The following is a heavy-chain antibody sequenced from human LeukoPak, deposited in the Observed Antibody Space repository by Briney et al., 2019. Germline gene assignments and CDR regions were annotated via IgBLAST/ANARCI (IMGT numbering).Heavy chain of an antibody. CDR2: INTDNGNT. J-gene: IGHJ5*02. CDR3: ARKGCTGDCYRFDP. CDR1: GYTFSDYY. Sequence: ASVKVSCKASGYTFSDYYIHWVRQAPGQRPEWMGWINTDNGNTKYAQKFQGRVTMTTDTSTSTAYMELSSLRSDDTAVYYCARKGCTGDCYRFDPWGQGTLVTVSS. D-gene: IGHD2-21*02. V-gene: IGHV1/OR15-2*02.